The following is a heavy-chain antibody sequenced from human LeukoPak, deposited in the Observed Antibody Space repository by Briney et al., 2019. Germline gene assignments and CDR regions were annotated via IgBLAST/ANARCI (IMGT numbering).Heavy chain of an antibody. CDR3: ASASGYFDY. J-gene: IGHJ4*02. Sequence: ASVKVSCKASGYTFTSYYMHWVRQAPGQGLEWMGIINPSGGSTSYAQKFQGRVTITADESTSTAYMELSSLRSEDTAVYYCASASGYFDYWGQGTLVTVSS. CDR2: INPSGGST. CDR1: GYTFTSYY. D-gene: IGHD3-9*01. V-gene: IGHV1-46*01.